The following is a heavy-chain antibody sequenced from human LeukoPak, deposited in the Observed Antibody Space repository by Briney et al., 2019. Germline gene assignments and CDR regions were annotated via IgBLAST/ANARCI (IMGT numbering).Heavy chain of an antibody. CDR1: GFTFRNYN. J-gene: IGHJ4*02. CDR2: ISESSSFI. Sequence: PGGSLRLSCAASGFTFRNYNMNWVRQAPGKGLEWVSSISESSSFIQYADSLKGRFAISRDNAKNSLYLQMNSLRAEDTAVYYCARGGGFSSSWYYFDYWGQGTLVTVSS. CDR3: ARGGGFSSSWYYFDY. D-gene: IGHD6-13*01. V-gene: IGHV3-21*01.